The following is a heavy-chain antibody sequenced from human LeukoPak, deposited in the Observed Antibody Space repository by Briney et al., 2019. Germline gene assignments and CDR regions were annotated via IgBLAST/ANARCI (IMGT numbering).Heavy chain of an antibody. CDR3: ARESETSGWYDY. V-gene: IGHV3-43*02. CDR2: ISGDGGST. D-gene: IGHD6-19*01. Sequence: GSLRLSCAAPGFIFDNYAIHWVRQAPGKGLEWGSLISGDGGSTFYADSVRGRFTISRDNTRKSLSLQMSSLRSEDTALYYCARESETSGWYDYWGQGTLVTVSS. J-gene: IGHJ4*02. CDR1: GFIFDNYA.